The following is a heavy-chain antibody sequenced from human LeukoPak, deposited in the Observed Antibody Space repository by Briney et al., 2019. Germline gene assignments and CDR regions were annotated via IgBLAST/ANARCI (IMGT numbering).Heavy chain of an antibody. J-gene: IGHJ4*02. CDR3: TRTRAASMRAPAMGN. CDR2: IDPKNGDT. CDR1: GYTFAAYY. V-gene: IGHV1-2*02. D-gene: IGHD2/OR15-2a*01. Sequence: ASVKVSCKASGYTFAAYYIHWVRQAPGQGLEWMGWIDPKNGDTTYARRFEARVTMTRDMSTSTAYMELRAVTSDDTAIYYCTRTRAASMRAPAMGNWGQGTHVTVSS.